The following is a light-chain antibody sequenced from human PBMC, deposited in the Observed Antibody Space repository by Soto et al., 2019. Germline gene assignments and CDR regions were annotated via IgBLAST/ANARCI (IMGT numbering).Light chain of an antibody. CDR2: DVN. J-gene: IGLJ2*01. Sequence: QAVLTQPASVSGSPGQSITISCTGSSSDIGGYDFVSWYQKHPDKAPKLLIYDVNNRPSGVSSRFSASKSATTASLTIPGLQAVNESDYYCSSFTPPTPLGVIFGGGTKLTVL. CDR1: SSDIGGYDF. CDR3: SSFTPPTPLGVI. V-gene: IGLV2-14*03.